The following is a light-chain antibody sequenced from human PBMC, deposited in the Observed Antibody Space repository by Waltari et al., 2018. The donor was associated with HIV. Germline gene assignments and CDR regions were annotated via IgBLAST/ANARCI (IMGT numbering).Light chain of an antibody. CDR1: QSLGYSAGNTY. V-gene: IGKV2-30*01. CDR2: KVS. J-gene: IGKJ2*02. Sequence: AVMTQSPLSLPVTLGSPASISSSSSQSLGYSAGNTYLNWFQQRPGQSPRRLIYKVSYRDSGVPERFSGSGSGTDFTLKISSVEAEDVGVYYCMQGTHRGTFGQGTKLEI. CDR3: MQGTHRGT.